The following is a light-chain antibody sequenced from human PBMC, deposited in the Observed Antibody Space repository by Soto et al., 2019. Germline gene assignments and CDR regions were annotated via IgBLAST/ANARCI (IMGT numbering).Light chain of an antibody. V-gene: IGKV1-5*03. Sequence: DIQMTQSPSTLAGAVGDRVTITGRASQTISSWLAWYQQKPGKAPKLLIYKASTLKSGVPSRFSGSGSGTEFTLTISSLQSEDFAVYYCQQYNNWPLGTFGQGTKVDIK. CDR3: QQYNNWPLGT. CDR1: QTISSW. J-gene: IGKJ1*01. CDR2: KAS.